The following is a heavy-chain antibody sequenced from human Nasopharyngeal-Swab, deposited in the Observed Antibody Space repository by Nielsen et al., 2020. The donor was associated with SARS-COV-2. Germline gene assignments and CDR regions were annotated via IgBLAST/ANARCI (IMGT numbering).Heavy chain of an antibody. CDR2: INSDGTST. CDR1: GFRNNW. J-gene: IGHJ4*02. V-gene: IGHV3-74*01. D-gene: IGHD4-11*01. Sequence: GESLKISCAAPGFRNNWVHWVRQAPGKGLVWVSRINSDGTSTAYADSVKGRFTISRDNAKSSLFLEMNSLRVEDTALYYCATDGYSFGYDRGYWGQGTLVIVSS. CDR3: ATDGYSFGYDRGY.